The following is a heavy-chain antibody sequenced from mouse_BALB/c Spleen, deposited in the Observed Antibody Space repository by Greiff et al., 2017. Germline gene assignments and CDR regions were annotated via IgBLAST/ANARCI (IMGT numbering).Heavy chain of an antibody. D-gene: IGHD2-10*01. CDR1: GYTFTSYW. V-gene: IGHV1S81*02. Sequence: QVQLKQPGAELVKPGASVKLSCKASGYTFTSYWMHWVKQRPGQGLEWIGEINPSNGRTNYNEKFKSKATLTVDKSSSTAYMQLSSLTSEDSAVYYCARGAYYGNFPFAYWGQGTLVTVSA. CDR3: ARGAYYGNFPFAY. J-gene: IGHJ3*01. CDR2: INPSNGRT.